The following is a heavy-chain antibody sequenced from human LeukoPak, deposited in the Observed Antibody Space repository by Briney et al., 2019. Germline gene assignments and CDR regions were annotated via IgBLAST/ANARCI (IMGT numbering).Heavy chain of an antibody. Sequence: GGSLRLSCTASGFILDDYAMSWVRQAPGKGLEWVGFIRSKAYGATTEYAASVKGRFTISRDDSKSIAYLQMNSLKTEDTAVYYCTRDTAEFYDSSGYAGDWGQGTLVTVSS. CDR1: GFILDDYA. V-gene: IGHV3-49*04. CDR2: IRSKAYGATT. D-gene: IGHD3-22*01. CDR3: TRDTAEFYDSSGYAGD. J-gene: IGHJ4*02.